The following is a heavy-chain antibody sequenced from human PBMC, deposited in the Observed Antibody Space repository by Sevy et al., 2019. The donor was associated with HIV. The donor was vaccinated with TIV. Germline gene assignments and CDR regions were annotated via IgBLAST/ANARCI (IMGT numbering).Heavy chain of an antibody. CDR2: ISFSGSKT. CDR1: GFNFNNYA. D-gene: IGHD3-3*01. CDR3: AKTPFMDFWNNYYSFYFDF. J-gene: IGHJ4*01. V-gene: IGHV3-23*01. Sequence: GGCLRLSCAAAGFNFNNYAMTWVRQAPGKGLEWVSGISFSGSKTYYSESVKGRFSISRDPSKNTLYLQMNNVRVEDTAVYFCAKTPFMDFWNNYYSFYFDFWGQGTLVTVSS.